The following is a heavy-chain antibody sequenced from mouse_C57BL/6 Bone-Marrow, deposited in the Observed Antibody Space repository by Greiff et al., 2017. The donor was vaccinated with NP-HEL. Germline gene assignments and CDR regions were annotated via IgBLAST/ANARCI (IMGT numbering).Heavy chain of an antibody. CDR3: ARGVGYANYVGFAY. V-gene: IGHV1-81*01. Sequence: QVQLQQSGAELARPGASVKLSCKASGYTFTSYGISWVKQRTGQGLEWIGEIYPRSGNTYYNEKFKGKATLTADKSSSTAYMELRSLTSEDSAVYFCARGVGYANYVGFAYWGQGTLVTVSA. CDR2: IYPRSGNT. J-gene: IGHJ3*01. D-gene: IGHD2-1*01. CDR1: GYTFTSYG.